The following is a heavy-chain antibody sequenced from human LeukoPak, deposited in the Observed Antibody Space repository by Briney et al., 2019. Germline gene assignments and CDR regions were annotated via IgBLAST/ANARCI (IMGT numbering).Heavy chain of an antibody. CDR1: GYTFTSYY. V-gene: IGHV1-46*01. D-gene: IGHD6-19*01. J-gene: IGHJ4*02. CDR3: ARTRAVAGKEGEFDY. CDR2: INPSGGST. Sequence: ASVKVSCKASGYTFTSYYMDWVRQAPGQGLEWMGIINPSGGSTSYAQKFQGRVTMTRDTSTSTVYMELSSLRSEDTAVYYCARTRAVAGKEGEFDYWGQGTLVTVSS.